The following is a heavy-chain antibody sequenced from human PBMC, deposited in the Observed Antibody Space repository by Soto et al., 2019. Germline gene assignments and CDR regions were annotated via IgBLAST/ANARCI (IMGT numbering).Heavy chain of an antibody. J-gene: IGHJ4*02. V-gene: IGHV3-21*01. Sequence: EVQLVESGGGLVKPGGSLRLSCAASGFTFSSYSMNWVRQAPGKGLEWVSSISSSSSYIYYADSVKGRFTISRDNAKNSLYLQMNSLRAEDTAVYYCARDLDFWSGYYSEGWGQGTLVTVSS. D-gene: IGHD3-3*01. CDR2: ISSSSSYI. CDR1: GFTFSSYS. CDR3: ARDLDFWSGYYSEG.